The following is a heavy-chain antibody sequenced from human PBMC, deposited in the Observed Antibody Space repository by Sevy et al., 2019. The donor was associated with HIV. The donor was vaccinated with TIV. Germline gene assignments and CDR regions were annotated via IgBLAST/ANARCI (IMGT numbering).Heavy chain of an antibody. CDR2: IFYTGST. J-gene: IGHJ2*01. CDR3: ARGLGFFSL. D-gene: IGHD3-3*01. CDR1: GSPVNSGTDY. V-gene: IGHV4-61*01. Sequence: SETLSLTCTVSGSPVNSGTDYWTWIRQPPGKGPEWIGNIFYTGSTKYKPSLNSRVTISLDTSKNQSSLTLKSVTPADTAVYYCARGLGFFSLWGRGTLVTVSS.